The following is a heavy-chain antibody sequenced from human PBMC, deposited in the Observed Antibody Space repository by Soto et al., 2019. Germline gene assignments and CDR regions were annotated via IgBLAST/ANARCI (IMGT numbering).Heavy chain of an antibody. CDR3: ATPYYYNH. J-gene: IGHJ4*02. Sequence: GGSLRLSCAASGFMFSAYTVSWVRQAPGKGLEWLSSITSNSDHIDYADSVRGRFTVSRDNARKSLYLQMDSLGAEDTGVYYCATPYYYNHWGPGTLVTVSS. V-gene: IGHV3-21*01. CDR2: ITSNSDHI. CDR1: GFMFSAYT.